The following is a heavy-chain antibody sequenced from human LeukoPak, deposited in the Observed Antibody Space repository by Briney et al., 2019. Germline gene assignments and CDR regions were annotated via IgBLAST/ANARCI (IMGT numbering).Heavy chain of an antibody. CDR1: GFTFRSYG. Sequence: GGSLRLSCAASGFTFRSYGMHWVRQAPGKGLEWVADIWYDGSNKYYADSVKGQFTISRDNSKNTLYLQTNSLTAEDTAVYYCAKCSTSAYTTGWCNWIDPWGQGTLVTVSS. CDR3: AKCSTSAYTTGWCNWIDP. CDR2: IWYDGSNK. J-gene: IGHJ5*02. D-gene: IGHD6-19*01. V-gene: IGHV3-33*06.